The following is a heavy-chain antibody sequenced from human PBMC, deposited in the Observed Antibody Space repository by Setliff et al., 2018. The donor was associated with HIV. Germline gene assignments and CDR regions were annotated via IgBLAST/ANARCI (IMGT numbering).Heavy chain of an antibody. CDR3: ASRLPLSSGSAFAY. CDR1: GDSITSNSYY. D-gene: IGHD3-10*01. Sequence: PSETLSLTCTVSGDSITSNSYYWGWIRQSPGKGLEWVGHINHSRSTFYNPSLKNRVTMSIDTSKNQFSLKLTSVTAADTSVYFCASRLPLSSGSAFAYWGQGTLVTVSS. CDR2: INHSRST. J-gene: IGHJ4*02. V-gene: IGHV4-39*01.